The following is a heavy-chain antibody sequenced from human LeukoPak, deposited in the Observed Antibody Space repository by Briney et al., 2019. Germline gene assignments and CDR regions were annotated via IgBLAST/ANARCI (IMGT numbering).Heavy chain of an antibody. CDR1: GDSISTYY. CDR3: ARRLAVTGRFYFDY. Sequence: KSSETLSLTCTVSGDSISTYYWTWIRQPPAQGMEWIGFIYYSGSTNYNPSLKRRVTMSVDTSKNQCSLRLNSVTAADTAVYYCARRLAVTGRFYFDYWGQGTLVSVSS. D-gene: IGHD6-13*01. CDR2: IYYSGST. V-gene: IGHV4-59*01. J-gene: IGHJ4*02.